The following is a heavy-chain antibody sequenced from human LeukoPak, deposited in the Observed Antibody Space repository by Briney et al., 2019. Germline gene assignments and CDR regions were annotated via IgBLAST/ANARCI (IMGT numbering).Heavy chain of an antibody. CDR1: GGSISSHY. CDR3: ARHTGNYHFDY. CDR2: IYYSRST. J-gene: IGHJ4*02. Sequence: SETLSLTCTVSGGSISSHYWSWIRQSPGKGLEWMGSIYYSRSTNYNPSLKCPVSMSVATSKNQFSLNLSSVTAADTAVYYCARHTGNYHFDYWGQGTLVTVSS. V-gene: IGHV4-59*11. D-gene: IGHD3-16*02.